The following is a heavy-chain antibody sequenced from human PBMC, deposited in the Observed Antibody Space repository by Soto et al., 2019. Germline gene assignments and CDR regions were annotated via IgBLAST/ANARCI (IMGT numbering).Heavy chain of an antibody. V-gene: IGHV3-23*01. CDR3: AKNQGVELVPLATVDWFDP. CDR2: ISGSGFKK. Sequence: PGGSLRLSGEPSGFIFENFGISWVRQAPGKGLEWISSISGSGFKKYYADSVKGRFTISRDNSKSTVYLELNNLSAEDTAVYHCAKNQGVELVPLATVDWFDPWGQGSVVTVSS. CDR1: GFIFENFG. D-gene: IGHD1-26*01. J-gene: IGHJ5*02.